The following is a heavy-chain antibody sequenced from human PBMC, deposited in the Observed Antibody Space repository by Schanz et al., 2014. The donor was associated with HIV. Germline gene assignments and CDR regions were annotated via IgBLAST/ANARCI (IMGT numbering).Heavy chain of an antibody. Sequence: VQLVESGGALVQPGGSLRLSCAASGFTFSNYGMHWVRQAPGKGLEWVALISYDGSYKYYADSVKGRFTISRDNSKNRLFLQMNSLRAEDRALYYCAREGPTVTPGYYYGMDVWGQGTTVTVSS. CDR2: ISYDGSYK. V-gene: IGHV3-30*03. CDR3: AREGPTVTPGYYYGMDV. D-gene: IGHD4-17*01. CDR1: GFTFSNYG. J-gene: IGHJ6*02.